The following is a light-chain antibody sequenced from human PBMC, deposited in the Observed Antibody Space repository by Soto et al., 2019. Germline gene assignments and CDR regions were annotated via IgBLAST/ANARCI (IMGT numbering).Light chain of an antibody. V-gene: IGLV2-14*03. CDR2: DVA. J-gene: IGLJ3*02. CDR3: LLYYGGARV. CDR1: SSDVGGSNF. Sequence: QSALTQPASVSDSPGQSITISCTGTSSDVGGSNFVSWYQQHPGKPPKLIIYDVANRPSGVSNRFSGSKSGSTASLIISRLQTEDEADYYCLLYYGGARVFGGGTQLTVL.